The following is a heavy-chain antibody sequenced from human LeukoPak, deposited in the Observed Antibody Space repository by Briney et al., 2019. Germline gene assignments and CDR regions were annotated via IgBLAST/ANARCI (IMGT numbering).Heavy chain of an antibody. CDR1: GGSFSGYY. J-gene: IGHJ6*03. CDR3: ARLSSNYYGSGSWYYYYYMDV. D-gene: IGHD3-10*01. V-gene: IGHV4-34*01. CDR2: INHSGST. Sequence: SETLSLTCAVYGGSFSGYYWSWIRQPPGKGLEWIGEINHSGSTNYNPSLKSRVTISVDTSKNQFSLKLSSVTAADTAVYYCARLSSNYYGSGSWYYYYYMDVWGKGTTVTISS.